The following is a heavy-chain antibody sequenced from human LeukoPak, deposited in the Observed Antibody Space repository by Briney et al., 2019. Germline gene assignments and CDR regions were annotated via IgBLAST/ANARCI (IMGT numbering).Heavy chain of an antibody. D-gene: IGHD4-17*01. CDR2: IWYDGSNK. CDR1: GFTFSSYG. J-gene: IGHJ4*02. V-gene: IGHV3-33*01. Sequence: GGSLRLSFAASGFTFSSYGMHWVRPAPGKGLAWVGVIWYDGSNKYYADSVKGRFTISRDNSKNTLYLQMNSLRAEDTAVYYCARAWVTTEYYFDYWGQGTLVTVSS. CDR3: ARAWVTTEYYFDY.